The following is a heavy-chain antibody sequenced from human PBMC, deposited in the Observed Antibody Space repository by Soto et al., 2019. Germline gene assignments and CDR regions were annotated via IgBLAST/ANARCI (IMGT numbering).Heavy chain of an antibody. V-gene: IGHV4-34*01. CDR1: GGSFSGYY. J-gene: IGHJ4*02. CDR2: INHSGST. Sequence: QVQLQQWGAGLLKPSETLSLTCAVYGGSFSGYYWSWIRQPPGKGLEWIGEINHSGSTNYNPSLKSRVTISVDTSKNQFSLKLSSVTAADTDVYYCARAPRYYYDSSGRPASDYWGQGTLVTVSS. CDR3: ARAPRYYYDSSGRPASDY. D-gene: IGHD3-22*01.